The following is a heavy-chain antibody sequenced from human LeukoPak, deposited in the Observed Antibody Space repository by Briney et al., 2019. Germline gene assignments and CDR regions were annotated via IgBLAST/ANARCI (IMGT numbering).Heavy chain of an antibody. D-gene: IGHD1-26*01. V-gene: IGHV3-30*04. CDR2: ISYDGSNK. J-gene: IGHJ4*02. Sequence: GGSLRLSCAASGFTFSSYAMHWVRQAPGKGLEWVAVISYDGSNKYYAGSVKGRFTISRDNSKNTLYLQMNSLRAEDTAVYYCARDFSTGGWELLSYFDYWGQGTLVTVSS. CDR3: ARDFSTGGWELLSYFDY. CDR1: GFTFSSYA.